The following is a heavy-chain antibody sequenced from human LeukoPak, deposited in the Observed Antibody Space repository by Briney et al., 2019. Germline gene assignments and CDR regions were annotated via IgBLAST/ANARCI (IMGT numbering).Heavy chain of an antibody. V-gene: IGHV3-9*01. Sequence: GGSLTLSCVASGFTFDDYAMHWVRQAPRKGLEWVSGISWNSGSVGYADSVNGRFTISRDNAKNSLYLQMNSLRPEDTAFYYCAQDGWLVSWGQGTLVTVSS. CDR1: GFTFDDYA. D-gene: IGHD6-19*01. CDR3: AQDGWLVS. J-gene: IGHJ5*02. CDR2: ISWNSGSV.